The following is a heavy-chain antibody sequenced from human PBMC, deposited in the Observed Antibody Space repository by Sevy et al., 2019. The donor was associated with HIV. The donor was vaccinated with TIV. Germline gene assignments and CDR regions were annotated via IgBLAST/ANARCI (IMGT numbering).Heavy chain of an antibody. V-gene: IGHV3-23*01. CDR2: ISGSGGST. D-gene: IGHD3-22*01. Sequence: GGSLRLSCAASGFTFSSYAMSWVRQAPGKGLEWVSAISGSGGSTYYADSVKGRFTISRDNSENTLYLQMNSLRAEDTAVYYCAKDPHDSSGYYRHWGQGTLVTVSS. CDR3: AKDPHDSSGYYRH. CDR1: GFTFSSYA. J-gene: IGHJ4*02.